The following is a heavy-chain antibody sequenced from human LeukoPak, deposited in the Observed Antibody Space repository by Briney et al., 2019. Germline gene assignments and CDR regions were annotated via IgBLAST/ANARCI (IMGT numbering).Heavy chain of an antibody. CDR1: GGSISSGYYY. J-gene: IGHJ4*02. CDR2: IYASGST. D-gene: IGHD3-10*01. Sequence: PSETLSLTCSVSGGSISSGYYYWTWLRQPAGKGLEYIGHIYASGSTNYNPSLKSRVTISIDTSKNQFSLKLTSMTAADTAVYYCARDSGGGSGRYYRYFDYWGQGTLVTVSS. CDR3: ARDSGGGSGRYYRYFDY. V-gene: IGHV4-61*09.